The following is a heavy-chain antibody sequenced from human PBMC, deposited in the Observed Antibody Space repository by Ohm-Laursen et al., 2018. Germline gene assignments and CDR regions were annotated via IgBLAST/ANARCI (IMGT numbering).Heavy chain of an antibody. D-gene: IGHD2-2*02. V-gene: IGHV3-48*03. Sequence: GSLRLSCPASGFNFHTYELYWVRQASGKGLEWVANIHYSRTSLIYYADSVIGRFTISRDNAKNSLFLQMNSLRADDTAIYYCARRIPLYGMDVWGQGTTVTVSS. CDR3: ARRIPLYGMDV. CDR2: IHYSRTSLI. CDR1: GFNFHTYE. J-gene: IGHJ6*02.